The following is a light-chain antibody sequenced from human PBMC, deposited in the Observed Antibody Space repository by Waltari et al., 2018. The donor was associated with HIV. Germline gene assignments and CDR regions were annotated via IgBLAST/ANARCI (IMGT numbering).Light chain of an antibody. CDR1: ALPKQY. V-gene: IGLV3-25*03. J-gene: IGLJ2*01. CDR3: QSADSSGVV. Sequence: SYELTQPPSVSVSPGQTARITCSGDALPKQYAYWYQQKPGQAPGLVIYKDSERPSGIPERFSGSSSGTTVTLTISGVQAEDEADYYCQSADSSGVVFGGGTKLTVL. CDR2: KDS.